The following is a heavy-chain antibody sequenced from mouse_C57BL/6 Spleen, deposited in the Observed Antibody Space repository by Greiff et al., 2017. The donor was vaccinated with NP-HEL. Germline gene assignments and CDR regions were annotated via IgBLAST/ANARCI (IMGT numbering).Heavy chain of an antibody. V-gene: IGHV1-4*01. CDR2: INPSSGYT. Sequence: VQLQQSGAELVKPGASVKMSCKASGYTFTSYTMHWVNQRPGQGLEWIGYINPSSGYTKYNQKFKDKATLTADKSSSTAYMQLSSLTSEDSAVYYCARKSTSGSYWGQDSAHTVSP. CDR1: GYTFTSYT. J-gene: IGHJ2*01. D-gene: IGHD1-3*01. CDR3: ARKSTSGSY.